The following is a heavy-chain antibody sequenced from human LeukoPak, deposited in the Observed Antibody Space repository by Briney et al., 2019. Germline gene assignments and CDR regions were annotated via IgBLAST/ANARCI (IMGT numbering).Heavy chain of an antibody. Sequence: PGGSLRLSCAASGFTFSSHGMNWVRQAPGKGLEWVSGISPSGGITYYTDSVKGRFTISRDNSKNTVSLQMNSLRGEDTAFYYCARVIYCSSTSCPPSAFDIWGQGTMVTVSS. CDR2: ISPSGGIT. CDR3: ARVIYCSSTSCPPSAFDI. J-gene: IGHJ3*02. CDR1: GFTFSSHG. V-gene: IGHV3-23*01. D-gene: IGHD2-2*01.